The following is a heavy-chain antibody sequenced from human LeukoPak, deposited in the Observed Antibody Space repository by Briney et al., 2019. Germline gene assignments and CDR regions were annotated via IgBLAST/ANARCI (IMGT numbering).Heavy chain of an antibody. Sequence: ASVKVSRKASVGTFSSYAISWVRQAPGQGLAWMGGIIPIFGTANYAQKFQGRVTIAADKSTSTAYMELSSLRSEDTAVYYCARVNGAHTAMAPIWDYWGQGTLVTVSS. J-gene: IGHJ4*02. CDR2: IIPIFGTA. V-gene: IGHV1-69*06. CDR1: VGTFSSYA. D-gene: IGHD5-18*01. CDR3: ARVNGAHTAMAPIWDY.